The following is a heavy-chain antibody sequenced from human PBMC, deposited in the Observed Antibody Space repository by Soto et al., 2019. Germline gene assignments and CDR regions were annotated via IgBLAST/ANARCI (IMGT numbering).Heavy chain of an antibody. D-gene: IGHD1-26*01. V-gene: IGHV3-30*18. CDR3: AKDSGSYGKGYFDY. CDR1: GFTFSSYG. Sequence: QVQLVESGGGVVQPGRSLRLSCAASGFTFSSYGVHWVRQAPGKGLEWVAVISYDGSNKYYADSVKGRFTISRDNSKNTLYLQMKSLRAEDTAVYYCAKDSGSYGKGYFDYWGQGTLVTVSS. CDR2: ISYDGSNK. J-gene: IGHJ4*02.